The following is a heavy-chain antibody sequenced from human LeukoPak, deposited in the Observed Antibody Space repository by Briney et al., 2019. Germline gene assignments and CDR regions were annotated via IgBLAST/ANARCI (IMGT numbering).Heavy chain of an antibody. CDR1: GFTFNIYV. Sequence: GGSLRLSCAASGFTFNIYVMTWVRQAPGKGLEWVSAIGDRGSDTYYADPVKGRFTISRDNSKYTLYLQMNSLRAEDTAVYYCAKVGPPYSSGWSIEFDYWGRGTLVTVPS. D-gene: IGHD6-19*01. J-gene: IGHJ4*02. CDR3: AKVGPPYSSGWSIEFDY. CDR2: IGDRGSDT. V-gene: IGHV3-23*01.